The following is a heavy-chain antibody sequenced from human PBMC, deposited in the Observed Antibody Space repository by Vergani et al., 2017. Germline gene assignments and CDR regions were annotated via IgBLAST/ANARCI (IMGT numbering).Heavy chain of an antibody. CDR2: ISCSNSYI. J-gene: IGHJ4*02. CDR1: GFTFSSYS. CDR3: ARVYVDTAMVIDY. V-gene: IGHV3-21*01. D-gene: IGHD5-18*01. Sequence: EVQVVESGGGLVKPGGSLRLSCAASGFTFSSYSMNWVRQAPGKGLEWVSYISCSNSYIFYADSVKGRFTISRDNAKNSLYLQMNSLRTEDTAVYYCARVYVDTAMVIDYWGQGTLVTVSS.